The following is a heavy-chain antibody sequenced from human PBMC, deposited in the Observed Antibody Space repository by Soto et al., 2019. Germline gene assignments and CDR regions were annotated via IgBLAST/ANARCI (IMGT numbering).Heavy chain of an antibody. CDR3: ARDGSGTFSPFAP. V-gene: IGHV3-53*01. CDR2: IYSGGST. D-gene: IGHD1-26*01. CDR1: GIAVSSNY. J-gene: IGHJ5*02. Sequence: EVQLVESGGGLIQPGGSLRLSCAVSGIAVSSNYMSWARQAPGKGLEWVAVIYSGGSTHYVDSVKGRFTISRDNSKNMVYLQMNSLRVEDTAVYYCARDGSGTFSPFAPWGQGTLVTVSS.